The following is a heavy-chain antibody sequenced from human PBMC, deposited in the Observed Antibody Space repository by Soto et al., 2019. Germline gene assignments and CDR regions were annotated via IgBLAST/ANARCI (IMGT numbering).Heavy chain of an antibody. CDR2: IYYSGST. CDR3: ARMFGDNPTFDY. D-gene: IGHD3-10*02. CDR1: GGSISSYY. Sequence: PSETLSLTCTVSGGSISSYYWSWIRQPPGKGLEWIGYIYYSGSTNYNPSLKSRVTISVDTSKNQFSLKLSSVTAADTAVYYCARMFGDNPTFDYWGQGTLVTVSS. J-gene: IGHJ4*02. V-gene: IGHV4-59*08.